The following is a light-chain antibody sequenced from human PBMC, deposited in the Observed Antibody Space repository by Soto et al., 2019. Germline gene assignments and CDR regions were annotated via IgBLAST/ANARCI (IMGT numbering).Light chain of an antibody. CDR3: QQFNSYPLT. V-gene: IGKV1-13*02. J-gene: IGKJ4*01. Sequence: AIQLTQSPSSLSASVGDRVTITCRASQGISSGLAWYQQKPGITPKLLIYDASTLESGVPSRFSGSGSETDFTLTISSLQPEDFVTYYCQQFNSYPLTFGGGTKVEIK. CDR1: QGISSG. CDR2: DAS.